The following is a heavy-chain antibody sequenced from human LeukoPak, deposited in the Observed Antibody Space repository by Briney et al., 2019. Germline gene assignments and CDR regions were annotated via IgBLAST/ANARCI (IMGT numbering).Heavy chain of an antibody. CDR2: ISGSGGST. Sequence: PGGSLRLSCAASGFTFSSYAMSWVRQAPGKGLEWVSAISGSGGSTYYADSVKGRFTISRDNSKNTLYLQMNSLRAEDTAVYYCAKELLRTYSSSWYFDYWGQGTLATVSS. D-gene: IGHD6-13*01. J-gene: IGHJ4*02. CDR3: AKELLRTYSSSWYFDY. V-gene: IGHV3-23*01. CDR1: GFTFSSYA.